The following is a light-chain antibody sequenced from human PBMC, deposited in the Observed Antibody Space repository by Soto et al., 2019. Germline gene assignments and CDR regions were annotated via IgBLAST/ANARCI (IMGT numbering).Light chain of an antibody. J-gene: IGKJ3*01. V-gene: IGKV1-5*01. CDR1: QSITRW. CDR3: QQYNISSPIT. CDR2: DAS. Sequence: DIQMTQSPSTLSASVGDRVTITCRASQSITRWLDWYQQKPGKAPKLLIYDASSLESGVPSRFSGSASGTECTLTISRLQPDDFALYFSQQYNISSPITFGPGTKVDI.